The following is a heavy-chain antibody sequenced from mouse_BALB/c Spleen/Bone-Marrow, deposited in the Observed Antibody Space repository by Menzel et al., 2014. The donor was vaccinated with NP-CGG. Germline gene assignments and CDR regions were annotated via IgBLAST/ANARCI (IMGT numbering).Heavy chain of an antibody. V-gene: IGHV1S81*02. J-gene: IGHJ2*01. CDR3: ARWLPYY. Sequence: QVQLQQSGAELVKPGASVKLSCKASGYTFTSYWMHWVKQRPGQGLEWIGEINPSNGRTNYNEKFKTKATLTVDKSSSTAYMQLSSLTSEDSAVYYFARWLPYYWGQRNTPTVSS. D-gene: IGHD2-2*01. CDR2: INPSNGRT. CDR1: GYTFTSYW.